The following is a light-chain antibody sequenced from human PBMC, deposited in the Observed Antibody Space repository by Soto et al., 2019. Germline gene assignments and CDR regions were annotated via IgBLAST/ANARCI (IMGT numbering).Light chain of an antibody. J-gene: IGLJ2*01. CDR2: DVN. Sequence: QSALTQPASVSGSPGQTVLISCTGTSSDIGGSNSVSWYQKHPGRAPKLLLFDVNTRPSKIPDRFSGSKSDMTASLTISGLQADDEAEYYCSSYSTSTTLVLFGGGTKLTVL. CDR1: SSDIGGSNS. V-gene: IGLV2-14*03. CDR3: SSYSTSTTLVL.